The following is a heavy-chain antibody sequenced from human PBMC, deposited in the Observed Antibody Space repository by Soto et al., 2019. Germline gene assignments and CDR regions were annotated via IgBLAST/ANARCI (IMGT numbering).Heavy chain of an antibody. CDR2: ISAYNGNA. CDR1: GYTFTSYG. Sequence: ASVKVSCKASGYTFTSYGIRWVRQAPGQGLEWMGWISAYNGNANYAQKLQGRVTMTTDTSTSTAYMELRSLRSDDTAVYYCATTQGYYYYSSFDYWGQGTLVPVSS. V-gene: IGHV1-18*04. J-gene: IGHJ4*02. CDR3: ATTQGYYYYSSFDY. D-gene: IGHD3-22*01.